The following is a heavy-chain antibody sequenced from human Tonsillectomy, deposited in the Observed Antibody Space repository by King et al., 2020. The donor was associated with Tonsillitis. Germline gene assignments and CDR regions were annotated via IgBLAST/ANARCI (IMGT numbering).Heavy chain of an antibody. CDR3: ARQRFRGKPDY. V-gene: IGHV4-39*07. J-gene: IGHJ4*02. CDR2: IYYSGST. D-gene: IGHD2-21*01. CDR1: GGSISNSSYY. Sequence: QLQESGPGLVKPSETLSLTCTVSGGSISNSSYYWGWIRQPPGKGLEWIGSIYYSGSTYYNPSLKSRVTISVDTSKNQFSLNLSSVTAADTAVYYCARQRFRGKPDYWGQGTLVTVSS.